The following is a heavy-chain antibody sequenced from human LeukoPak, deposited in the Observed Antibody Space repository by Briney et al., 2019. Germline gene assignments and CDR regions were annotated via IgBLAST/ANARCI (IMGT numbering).Heavy chain of an antibody. J-gene: IGHJ4*02. CDR1: GITLYNLG. CDR2: ISGSGART. D-gene: IGHD3-10*01. Sequence: GSLRLPRAGFGITLYNLGVGLVRQAPGKGLGGGSGISGSGARTYYTDSVKGRFTTSRDSSTNTVFLQMRSLGVEDTAVYYCARHVFSYASGSYLAHWGQGTPVTVSS. CDR3: ARHVFSYASGSYLAH. V-gene: IGHV3-23*01.